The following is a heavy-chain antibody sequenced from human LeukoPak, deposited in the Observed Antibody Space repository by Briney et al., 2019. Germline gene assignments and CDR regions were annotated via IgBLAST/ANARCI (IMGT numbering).Heavy chain of an antibody. Sequence: GGSLRLSCAASGFTFSRSWMTWVRQAPGKGLEWVANIKEDGSEKTYVDSVKGRFTISRDNAKNSLYLEMNSLRVEDTAVYYCSAPTGYSKFDYGGQGTLVTVSS. J-gene: IGHJ4*02. CDR3: SAPTGYSKFDY. CDR2: IKEDGSEK. CDR1: GFTFSRSW. V-gene: IGHV3-7*01. D-gene: IGHD3-9*01.